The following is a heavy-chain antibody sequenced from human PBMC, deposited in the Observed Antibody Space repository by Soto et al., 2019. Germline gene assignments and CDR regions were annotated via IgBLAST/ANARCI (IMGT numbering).Heavy chain of an antibody. Sequence: GGSQRLSCAASGFTFSSYAMSWVHQAPGKGLEWVSAISGSGGSTYYADSVKGRFTISRDNSKNTLYLQMNSLRAEDTAVYYCAKVPDVWSVYYPGRYYFDYWGQGTLVTVSS. J-gene: IGHJ4*02. V-gene: IGHV3-23*01. CDR1: GFTFSSYA. CDR2: ISGSGGST. D-gene: IGHD3-3*01. CDR3: AKVPDVWSVYYPGRYYFDY.